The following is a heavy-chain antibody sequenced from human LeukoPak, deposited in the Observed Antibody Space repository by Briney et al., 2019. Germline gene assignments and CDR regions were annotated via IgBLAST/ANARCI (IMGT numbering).Heavy chain of an antibody. J-gene: IGHJ4*02. CDR2: VSTAGSFI. V-gene: IGHV3-21*01. Sequence: GGSLRLSCAASGFAFGTYSMNWVRQAPGKGLEWVSSVSTAGSFIYYADSVKGRFTISRDNAQNSLFLQMRSLRADDTAVYYCARDPGVRGRRWTFDYWGQGTLVTVSS. CDR1: GFAFGTYS. CDR3: ARDPGVRGRRWTFDY. D-gene: IGHD4-23*01.